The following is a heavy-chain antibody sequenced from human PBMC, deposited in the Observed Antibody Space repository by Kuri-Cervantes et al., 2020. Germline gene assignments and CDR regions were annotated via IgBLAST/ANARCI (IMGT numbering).Heavy chain of an antibody. CDR2: INPSGGST. Sequence: ASVKVSCKASGYTFTSYYIHWVRQAPGQGLEWMGIINPSGGSTNYAQKFQGRVTMTRDTSTSTAYMELRSLRSDDTAVYYCASTYYYDSSGYYDDAFDIWGQGRMVTVSS. J-gene: IGHJ3*02. V-gene: IGHV1-46*01. D-gene: IGHD3-22*01. CDR3: ASTYYYDSSGYYDDAFDI. CDR1: GYTFTSYY.